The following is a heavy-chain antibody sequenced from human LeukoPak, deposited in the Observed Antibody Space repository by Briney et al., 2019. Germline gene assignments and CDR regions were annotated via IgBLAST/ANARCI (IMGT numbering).Heavy chain of an antibody. J-gene: IGHJ4*02. D-gene: IGHD3-10*01. CDR3: AKSSGSGSQFDY. CDR2: INPNSGGT. CDR1: GYTFTGYY. Sequence: ASVKVSCKASGYTFTGYYMHWVRQAPGQGLEWMGWINPNSGGTNYAQKFQGRVTMTRDTSISTAYMELSRLRSDDTAVYYCAKSSGSGSQFDYWGQGTLVTVSS. V-gene: IGHV1-2*02.